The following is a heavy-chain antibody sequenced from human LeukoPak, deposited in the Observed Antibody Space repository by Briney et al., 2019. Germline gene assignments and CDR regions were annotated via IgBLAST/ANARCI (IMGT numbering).Heavy chain of an antibody. J-gene: IGHJ5*02. Sequence: PSETLSLTCTVSGASISSYYWSWIRQPPGKGPEWIGYINYNGNTNYHPSLKLPVTKSVERSINQLSLQLRSLTAADTAVYYCASFSWGSGNYIQEAIWSWFDPWGQGTLVTVSS. CDR1: GASISSYY. CDR2: INYNGNT. V-gene: IGHV4-59*08. D-gene: IGHD3-10*01. CDR3: ASFSWGSGNYIQEAIWSWFDP.